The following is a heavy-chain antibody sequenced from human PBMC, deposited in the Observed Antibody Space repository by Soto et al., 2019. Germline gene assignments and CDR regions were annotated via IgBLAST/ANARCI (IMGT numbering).Heavy chain of an antibody. V-gene: IGHV1-2*04. CDR3: ARIGNTYYYDSSGYRGDAFDI. Sequence: QVQLVQSGAEVKKPGASVKVSCKASGYTFTGYYMHWVRQAPGQGLEWMGWINPNSGGTNYAQKFQGWVTMTRDTSISTAYMELSRLRSDDTAVYYCARIGNTYYYDSSGYRGDAFDIWGQGTMVTVSS. CDR1: GYTFTGYY. J-gene: IGHJ3*02. CDR2: INPNSGGT. D-gene: IGHD3-22*01.